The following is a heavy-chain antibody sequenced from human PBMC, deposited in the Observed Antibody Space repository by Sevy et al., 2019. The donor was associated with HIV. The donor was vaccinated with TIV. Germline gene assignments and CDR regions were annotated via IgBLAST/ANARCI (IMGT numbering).Heavy chain of an antibody. D-gene: IGHD3-22*01. V-gene: IGHV1-18*01. CDR1: GYTFTSYG. CDR3: ARHYDSSGHAPFDP. CDR2: ISAYNGNT. J-gene: IGHJ5*02. Sequence: ASVKVSCKASGYTFTSYGISWVRQAPGQGLEWMGWISAYNGNTNYAQTLQGRVTMTTDTSTSTAYMELRSLRSDDTAVYYCARHYDSSGHAPFDPWGQGTLVTVSS.